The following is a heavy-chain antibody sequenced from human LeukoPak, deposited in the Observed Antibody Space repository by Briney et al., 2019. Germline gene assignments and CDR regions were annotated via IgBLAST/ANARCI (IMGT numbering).Heavy chain of an antibody. D-gene: IGHD1-26*01. CDR1: GFTFSSYN. Sequence: GGSMRLSCAAYGFTFSSYNMNWDRQAPGKGLEWVSSISGSSSYMYYADSAKGRFSISRDNAKNSLYLQMNSLRAEDTAVYYCARAATVGTTRPGTHFDYWGQGTLVTVSS. J-gene: IGHJ4*02. V-gene: IGHV3-21*01. CDR2: ISGSSSYM. CDR3: ARAATVGTTRPGTHFDY.